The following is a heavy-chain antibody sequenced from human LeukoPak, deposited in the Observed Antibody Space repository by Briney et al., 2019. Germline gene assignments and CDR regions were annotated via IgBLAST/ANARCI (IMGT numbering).Heavy chain of an antibody. CDR1: GGSISSYY. D-gene: IGHD6-19*01. V-gene: IGHV4-4*07. Sequence: SETLSLTCTVSGGSISSYYWGWIRQPAGKGLEWIGRIYTSGSTNYNPSLKSRVTMSVDTSKNQFSLKLSSVTAADTAVYYCARGHSSGFLGGFDYWGQGTLVTVSS. J-gene: IGHJ4*02. CDR2: IYTSGST. CDR3: ARGHSSGFLGGFDY.